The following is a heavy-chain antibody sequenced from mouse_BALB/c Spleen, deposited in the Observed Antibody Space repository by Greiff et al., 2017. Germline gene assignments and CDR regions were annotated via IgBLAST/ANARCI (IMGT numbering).Heavy chain of an antibody. CDR2: IYPYNGGT. CDR1: GYTFTDYN. CDR3: ARSNYGNYALDY. Sequence: EVQLQQSGPELVKPGASVKISCTASGYTFTDYNMHWVKQSHGKSLEWIGYIYPYNGGTGYNQKFKSKATLTVDTSSSTAYMELRSLTSEDASVYYCARSNYGNYALDYWGQGTTLTVSS. J-gene: IGHJ2*01. D-gene: IGHD2-1*01. V-gene: IGHV1S29*02.